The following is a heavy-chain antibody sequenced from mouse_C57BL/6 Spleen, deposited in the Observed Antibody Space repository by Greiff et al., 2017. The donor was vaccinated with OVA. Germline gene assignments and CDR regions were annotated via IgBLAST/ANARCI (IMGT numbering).Heavy chain of an antibody. J-gene: IGHJ4*01. D-gene: IGHD2-5*01. CDR1: GYTFTSYW. Sequence: VQLQQPGAELVKPGASVKLSCKASGYTFTSYWITWVKQRPGQGLEWIGDIYPGSGSTNYNEKFKSKATLTVDTSSSTAYMQLSSLTSEESEVDECARAGSNYDAMDYWGQGTTVTVSS. CDR3: ARAGSNYDAMDY. CDR2: IYPGSGST. V-gene: IGHV1-55*01.